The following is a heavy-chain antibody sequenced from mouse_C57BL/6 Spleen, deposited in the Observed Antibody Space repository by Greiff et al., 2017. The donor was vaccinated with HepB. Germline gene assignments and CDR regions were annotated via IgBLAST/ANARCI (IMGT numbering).Heavy chain of an antibody. V-gene: IGHV1-82*01. D-gene: IGHD1-1*01. CDR3: ARQDGSSYGFAY. CDR2: IYPGDGDT. CDR1: GYAFSSSW. Sequence: QVQLQQSGPELVKPGASVKISCKASGYAFSSSWMNWVKQRPGKGLEWIGRIYPGDGDTNYNGKFKGKATLTADKSSSTAYMQLSSLTSEESAFYFGARQDGSSYGFAYWGQGTLVTVSA. J-gene: IGHJ3*01.